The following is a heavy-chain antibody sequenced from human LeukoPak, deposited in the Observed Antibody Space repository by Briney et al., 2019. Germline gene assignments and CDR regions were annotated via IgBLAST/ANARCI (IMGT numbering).Heavy chain of an antibody. CDR1: GFTFSTYS. D-gene: IGHD3-3*01. CDR3: AKADGGIFPDY. CDR2: ISGSGGST. V-gene: IGHV3-23*01. J-gene: IGHJ4*02. Sequence: GGPLRLSCAASGFTFSTYSMSWVRLAPGKGLEWVSAISGSGGSTYYADSVKGRFTISRDNSKNTLYLQMNSLRAEDTAVYYCAKADGGIFPDYWGQGTLVTVSS.